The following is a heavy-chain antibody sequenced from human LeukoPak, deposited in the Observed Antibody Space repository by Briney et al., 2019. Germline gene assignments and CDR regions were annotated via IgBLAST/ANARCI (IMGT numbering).Heavy chain of an antibody. CDR3: ARRPRIAVAGPPFDC. Sequence: SETLSLTCNVSGGSISSDYWTWIRQPPGKGLEWIGNIYYSGSTNYNPSLKSRVTISVDTSKNQFSLKLTSVTAADTAVYYCARRPRIAVAGPPFDCWGQGTLVTVSS. D-gene: IGHD6-19*01. CDR2: IYYSGST. V-gene: IGHV4-59*08. J-gene: IGHJ4*02. CDR1: GGSISSDY.